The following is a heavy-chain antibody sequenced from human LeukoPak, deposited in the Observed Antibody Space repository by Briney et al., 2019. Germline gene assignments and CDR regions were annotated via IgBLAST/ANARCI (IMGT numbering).Heavy chain of an antibody. V-gene: IGHV3-48*03. Sequence: AGGSLRLSCSASGFTFSDYEMNWGRQAPGKGLDWVSFISSSGSTTDYADSVKGRFTISRDNGKNSLYLQMNSLRAEDAAIYYCARGTFSMYSCGWYVGDWGQGTLVTVSS. CDR1: GFTFSDYE. J-gene: IGHJ4*02. CDR3: ARGTFSMYSCGWYVGD. CDR2: ISSSGSTT. D-gene: IGHD6-19*01.